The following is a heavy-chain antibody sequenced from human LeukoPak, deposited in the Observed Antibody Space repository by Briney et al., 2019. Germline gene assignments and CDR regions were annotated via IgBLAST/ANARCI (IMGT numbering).Heavy chain of an antibody. CDR3: ARGFTMIVVGNWFDP. J-gene: IGHJ5*02. CDR2: INSDGSST. CDR1: GFTFSSYW. V-gene: IGHV3-74*01. D-gene: IGHD3-22*01. Sequence: GGSLRLSCAASGFTFSSYWMRWVRQAPGKGLVWVSRINSDGSSTSYADSVKGRFTISRDNAKNTLYLQMNSLRAEDTAVYYCARGFTMIVVGNWFDPWGQGTLVTVSS.